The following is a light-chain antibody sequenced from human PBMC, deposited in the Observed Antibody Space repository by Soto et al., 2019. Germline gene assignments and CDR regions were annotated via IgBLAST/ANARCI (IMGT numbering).Light chain of an antibody. CDR2: EVS. CDR3: SSYTGSSTEV. Sequence: QSALTQPASVSGSPGQSITISCTGTSSDVGGYNYVSWYQQHPGKAPKLMIYEVSNRPSGVSNRFSGSKSGNTASLTISGPQAGDEADYYCSSYTGSSTEVFGTGTKVTVL. V-gene: IGLV2-14*01. J-gene: IGLJ1*01. CDR1: SSDVGGYNY.